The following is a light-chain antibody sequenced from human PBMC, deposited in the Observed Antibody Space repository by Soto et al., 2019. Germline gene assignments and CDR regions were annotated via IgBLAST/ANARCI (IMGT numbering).Light chain of an antibody. J-gene: IGKJ5*01. V-gene: IGKV3-20*01. CDR3: QHYGSSPPYT. CDR1: RSVSSSY. CDR2: GAS. Sequence: IVFTQSPDTLSFSPGERATLYCRASRSVSSSYLAWYQHKAGQAPRLLISGASNRATDIPDRFSGSESGTDFTLTISRLEPEDFAVYYCQHYGSSPPYTFGQGTRLEIK.